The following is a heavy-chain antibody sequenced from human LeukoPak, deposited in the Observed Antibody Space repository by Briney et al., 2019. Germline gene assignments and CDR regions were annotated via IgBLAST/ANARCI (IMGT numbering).Heavy chain of an antibody. J-gene: IGHJ3*02. CDR2: MNPNSGNT. CDR3: AAGTYYYDSSGLSAFDI. D-gene: IGHD3-22*01. V-gene: IGHV1-8*01. CDR1: GYTFTSYD. Sequence: ASVKVSCKASGYTFTSYDINWVRQATGRGLEWMGWMNPNSGNTGYAQKFQGRVTMTRNTSISTAYMELSSLRSEDTAVYYCAAGTYYYDSSGLSAFDIWGQGTMVTVSS.